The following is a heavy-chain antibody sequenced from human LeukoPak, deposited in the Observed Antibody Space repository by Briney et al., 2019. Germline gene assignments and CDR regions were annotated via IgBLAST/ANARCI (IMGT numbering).Heavy chain of an antibody. CDR1: GFTFSSNW. Sequence: PGGSLRLSCTASGFTFSSNWMTWVRQAPGEGLEWVANINEDGGGKYYVESVKGRFTISRDNARNSVHLELSNLRAEDTAVYYCATRRCSIAACRASSYRCFDFWGKGTTVTVSS. J-gene: IGHJ6*04. V-gene: IGHV3-7*01. CDR3: ATRRCSIAACRASSYRCFDF. CDR2: INEDGGGK. D-gene: IGHD2-2*01.